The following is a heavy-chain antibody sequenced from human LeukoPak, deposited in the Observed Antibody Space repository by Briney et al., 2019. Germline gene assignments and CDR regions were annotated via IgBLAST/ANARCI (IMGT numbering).Heavy chain of an antibody. CDR2: IYTSGST. D-gene: IGHD7-27*01. Sequence: PSETLSLTCTVSGGSINSYYWSWIRQPPGKGLEWLGRIYTSGSTNYNPSLKSRVTMSVDTSKNQFSLKLSSVTAADTAVYYCAKLTGDRFYYYYMDVWGKGTTVTVSS. CDR3: AKLTGDRFYYYYMDV. J-gene: IGHJ6*03. V-gene: IGHV4-4*07. CDR1: GGSINSYY.